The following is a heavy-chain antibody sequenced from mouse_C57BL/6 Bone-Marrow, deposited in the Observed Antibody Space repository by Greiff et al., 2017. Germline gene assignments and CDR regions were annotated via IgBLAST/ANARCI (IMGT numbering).Heavy chain of an antibody. Sequence: EVQVVESGGGLVQPGGSMKLSCAASGFTFSDAWMDWVRQSPEKGLEWVAEIRNKANNHATYYAESVKGRFTISRDDSKSSVYLQMNSLRAEDTGIYYCTTAQATGYAMDYWGQGTSVTVSS. V-gene: IGHV6-6*01. D-gene: IGHD3-2*02. CDR1: GFTFSDAW. CDR3: TTAQATGYAMDY. CDR2: IRNKANNHAT. J-gene: IGHJ4*01.